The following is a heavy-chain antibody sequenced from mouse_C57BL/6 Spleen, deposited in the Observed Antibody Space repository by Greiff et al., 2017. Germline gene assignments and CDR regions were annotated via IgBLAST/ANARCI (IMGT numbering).Heavy chain of an antibody. D-gene: IGHD2-5*01. Sequence: QVQLQQSGAELVKPGASVKISCKASGYAFSSYWMNWVKQRHGKGLEWIGQIYPGDGDTNYNGKFKGKATLTADKSSSTAYMQLSSLTSEDSAVYFCARGETNYSNSVWFAYWGQGTLVTVSA. CDR2: IYPGDGDT. CDR1: GYAFSSYW. V-gene: IGHV1-80*01. J-gene: IGHJ3*01. CDR3: ARGETNYSNSVWFAY.